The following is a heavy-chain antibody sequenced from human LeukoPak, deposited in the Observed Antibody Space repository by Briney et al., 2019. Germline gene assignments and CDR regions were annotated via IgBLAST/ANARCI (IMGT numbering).Heavy chain of an antibody. Sequence: GGSLRLSCAASGFTFTTYWMSWVRQAPGKGLEWVANIKQDGSEKYYVDSVKGRFTISRDNSKNTLYLQMNSLRAEDTAVYYCAKDLVGATLDWFDPWGQGTLVTVS. V-gene: IGHV3-7*03. CDR1: GFTFTTYW. CDR3: AKDLVGATLDWFDP. D-gene: IGHD1-26*01. CDR2: IKQDGSEK. J-gene: IGHJ5*02.